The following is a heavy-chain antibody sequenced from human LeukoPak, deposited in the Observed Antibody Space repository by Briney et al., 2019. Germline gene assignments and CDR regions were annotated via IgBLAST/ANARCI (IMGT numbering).Heavy chain of an antibody. D-gene: IGHD5-24*01. CDR2: IIPIFGTA. CDR1: GGTFSSYA. V-gene: IGHV1-69*05. Sequence: SVKISCKASGGTFSSYAISWVRQAPGQGLEWMGRIIPIFGTANYAQKFQGRVTITTDESTSTAYMELSSLRSEDTAVYYCARDPERRDGYNYPIDAFDIWGQGTMVTVSS. J-gene: IGHJ3*02. CDR3: ARDPERRDGYNYPIDAFDI.